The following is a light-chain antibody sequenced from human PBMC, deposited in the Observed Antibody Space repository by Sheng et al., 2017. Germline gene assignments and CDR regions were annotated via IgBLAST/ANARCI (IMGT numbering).Light chain of an antibody. CDR3: AAWDDSLSGWV. CDR1: SSNIGSNY. J-gene: IGLJ3*02. CDR2: VI. Sequence: QSVLTQPPSASGTPGQRVTISCSGSSSNIGSNYVYWYQQLQERPPNSSSIVIISGPQGSLTDSSGSKSGTSASLAISGLRSEDEADYYCAAWDDSLSGWVFGGGTKLTVL. V-gene: IGLV1-47*02.